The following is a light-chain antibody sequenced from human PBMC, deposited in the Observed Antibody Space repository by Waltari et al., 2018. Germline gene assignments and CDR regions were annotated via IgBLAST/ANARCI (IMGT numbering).Light chain of an antibody. Sequence: DIQMTQSPSSLSASVGDRVTITCRASQGISSWLAWYQQKPGKVPKLLISKASSLQSGVPARFNGSVSGTDFTLTISSLQPEDFATYYCQQYNSAPFTFGPGTKLDIK. CDR1: QGISSW. CDR3: QQYNSAPFT. CDR2: KAS. J-gene: IGKJ3*01. V-gene: IGKV1-5*03.